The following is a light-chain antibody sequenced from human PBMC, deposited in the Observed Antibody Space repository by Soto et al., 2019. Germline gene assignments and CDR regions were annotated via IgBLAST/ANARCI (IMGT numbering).Light chain of an antibody. V-gene: IGKV1-5*03. CDR2: KTS. Sequence: DIQMTQSPSTLSASVGDRVTITCRASQSFSTWLAWYQQKPGKAPNLLIYKTSILESGVPSRFSDSGSGTEFTLTISSLQPDDFATYYCQQYNSNPLTFGGGTKVEIK. J-gene: IGKJ4*01. CDR1: QSFSTW. CDR3: QQYNSNPLT.